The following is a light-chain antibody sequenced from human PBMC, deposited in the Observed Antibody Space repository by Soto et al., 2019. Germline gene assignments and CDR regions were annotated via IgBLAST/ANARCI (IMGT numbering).Light chain of an antibody. Sequence: QSVLTQPPSMSAAPGQTITISCAGTSSNIGQGYVSWYQHFPGTAPRLLIYDNSQRPSGVPDRFSGSKSGTSATLAITGLQPGDEADYYFGAWDSGLSAGLFGGGTKLTVL. CDR3: GAWDSGLSAGL. V-gene: IGLV1-51*01. CDR2: DNS. J-gene: IGLJ3*02. CDR1: SSNIGQGY.